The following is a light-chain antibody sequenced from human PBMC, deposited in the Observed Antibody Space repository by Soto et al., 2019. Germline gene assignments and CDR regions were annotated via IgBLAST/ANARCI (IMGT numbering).Light chain of an antibody. CDR1: SRDLGSYNL. CDR3: STAANNRHLPCV. Sequence: ARTHPPSVSGCPGQFRTISCTGTSRDLGSYNLVSWYQQHPVKAPKLMIYEVTNRPSGVSNRFSGSQSGNTASLTISGLQAEDEADHSCSTAANNRHLPCVSASEPKVT. J-gene: IGLJ1*01. CDR2: EVT. V-gene: IGLV2-14*02.